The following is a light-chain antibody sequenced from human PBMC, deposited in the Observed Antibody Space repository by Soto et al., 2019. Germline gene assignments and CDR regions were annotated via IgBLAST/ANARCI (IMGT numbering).Light chain of an antibody. CDR2: GAS. V-gene: IGKV3-15*01. J-gene: IGKJ1*01. Sequence: EIVITQSPATLSVSPGERATLSCRASQSVSSNLAWYQQKPGQAPRLLIYGASTRATGIPARFSGSGSGTEFTLTISSLQSEDFATYYCQQYNSYSTFGQGTKVDIK. CDR1: QSVSSN. CDR3: QQYNSYST.